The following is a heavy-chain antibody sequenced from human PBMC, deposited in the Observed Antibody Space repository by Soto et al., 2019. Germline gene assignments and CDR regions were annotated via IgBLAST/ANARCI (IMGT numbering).Heavy chain of an antibody. Sequence: GGSLRLSCAASGFSFSSYSMIWVRQAPGEGREGVSFITSSSSSIFYAASVQGRFTISRDNARNSLYLQMNGLRAEDTAVYYCARVFAGTSSSDYWGQGTLVTVSS. CDR2: ITSSSSSI. V-gene: IGHV3-21*01. J-gene: IGHJ4*02. D-gene: IGHD6-13*01. CDR3: ARVFAGTSSSDY. CDR1: GFSFSSYS.